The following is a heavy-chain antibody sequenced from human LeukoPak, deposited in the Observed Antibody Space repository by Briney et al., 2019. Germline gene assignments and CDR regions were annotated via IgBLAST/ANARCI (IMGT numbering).Heavy chain of an antibody. CDR1: GFTFSSYG. CDR3: ASLLDY. V-gene: IGHV3-30*03. J-gene: IGHJ4*02. CDR2: ISYDGSNK. Sequence: GRSLRLSCAVSGFTFSSYGMHWVRQAPGKGLEWVAVISYDGSNKYYADSVKGRFTTSRDNSKNTLYLQMNSLRAEDTAVYYCASLLDYWGQGTLVTVSS.